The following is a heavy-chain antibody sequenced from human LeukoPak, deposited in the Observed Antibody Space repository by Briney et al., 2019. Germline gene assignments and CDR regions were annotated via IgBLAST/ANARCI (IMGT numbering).Heavy chain of an antibody. CDR1: GGAISSSDSC. D-gene: IGHD6-13*01. CDR3: AREKSSWYAKGYYMDV. Sequence: RPSETLSLTCTVSGGAISSSDSCWGWIRQSPGKGLEWIGSMYYSGNIYDNPSLKSRVTISVDTSKNQFSLKLSSVTAADTAVYYCAREKSSWYAKGYYMDVWGKGTTVTVSS. J-gene: IGHJ6*03. CDR2: MYYSGNI. V-gene: IGHV4-39*07.